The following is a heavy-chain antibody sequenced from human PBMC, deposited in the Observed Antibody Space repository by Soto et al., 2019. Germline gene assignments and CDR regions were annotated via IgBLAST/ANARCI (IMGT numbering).Heavy chain of an antibody. Sequence: SETLSLTCTVSGGSVSTDGYYWSWIRQHPGKGLEWIGTLYYGGSTFYNPSLKSRVTISVDTSKNQFSLKLSSVTAADTAVYYCARRIAAAGTYYYGMEVWGQGATVTVSS. CDR3: ARRIAAAGTYYYGMEV. J-gene: IGHJ6*02. CDR2: LYYGGST. CDR1: GGSVSTDGYY. V-gene: IGHV4-39*01. D-gene: IGHD6-13*01.